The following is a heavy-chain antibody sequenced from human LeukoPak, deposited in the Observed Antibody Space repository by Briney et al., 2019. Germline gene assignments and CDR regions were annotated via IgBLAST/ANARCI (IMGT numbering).Heavy chain of an antibody. V-gene: IGHV4-59*10. CDR1: GGSFSGYY. Sequence: TPSETLSLTCAVYGGSFSGYYWSWIRQPAGKGLEWIGRIYTSGSTNYNPSLKSRVTMSVDTSKNQFSLKLSSVTAADTAVYYCARAERGWLTENYFDYWGQGTLVTVSS. D-gene: IGHD6-19*01. CDR2: IYTSGST. J-gene: IGHJ4*02. CDR3: ARAERGWLTENYFDY.